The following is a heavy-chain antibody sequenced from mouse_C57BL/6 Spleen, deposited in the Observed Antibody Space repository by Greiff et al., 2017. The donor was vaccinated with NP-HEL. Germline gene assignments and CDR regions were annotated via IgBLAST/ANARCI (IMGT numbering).Heavy chain of an antibody. D-gene: IGHD1-1*01. CDR3: ARSLGSSYEYYFDY. CDR1: GYAFSSYW. CDR2: IYPGDGDT. J-gene: IGHJ2*01. Sequence: VQLQQSGAELVKPGASVKISCKASGYAFSSYWMNWVKQRPGKGLEWIGQIYPGDGDTNYNGKFKGKATLTADKSSSTAYMQLSSLTSEDSAVYFCARSLGSSYEYYFDYWGQGTTLTVSS. V-gene: IGHV1-80*01.